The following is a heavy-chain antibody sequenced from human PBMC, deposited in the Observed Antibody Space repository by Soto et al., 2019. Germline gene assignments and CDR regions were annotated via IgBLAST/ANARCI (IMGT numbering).Heavy chain of an antibody. Sequence: EVQLVESGGGLVQPGGSLKISCAASGFTVSTSWMSWVRQAPGKGLEWVANIKQDGSAEYDVDSVKGRFTVSRDNAKNSLYLQMNSLSVEDTAVYFCARGPRHSDAYWGLGTLVTVSS. CDR3: ARGPRHSDAY. CDR2: IKQDGSAE. J-gene: IGHJ4*02. D-gene: IGHD5-18*01. V-gene: IGHV3-7*05. CDR1: GFTVSTSW.